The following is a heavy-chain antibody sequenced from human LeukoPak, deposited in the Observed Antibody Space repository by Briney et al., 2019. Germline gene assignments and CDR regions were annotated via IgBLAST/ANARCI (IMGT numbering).Heavy chain of an antibody. CDR3: TKGKGAIGFDI. J-gene: IGHJ3*02. Sequence: GGSLRLSCAAPGFTFSSYAMSWVRQAPGKGLEWVSGISGSGGGTYYADSVKGRFTISRDNSKNTLYLQMNSLRAEDTAVYYCTKGKGAIGFDICGQGTMVTVSS. V-gene: IGHV3-23*01. CDR2: ISGSGGGT. D-gene: IGHD1-26*01. CDR1: GFTFSSYA.